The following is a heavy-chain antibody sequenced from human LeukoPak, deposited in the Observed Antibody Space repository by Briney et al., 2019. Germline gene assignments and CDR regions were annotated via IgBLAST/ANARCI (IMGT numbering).Heavy chain of an antibody. Sequence: GRSLRLSCAASGFTFSDYYMSWVRQAPGKGLEWVSYISCSSSYTTYADSVKGRFTISRDNGKNSLYLQMNSLRAEDTAVYYCARFDTGSEYDILTGFAGGDFDYWGQGTLVTVSS. CDR2: ISCSSSYT. CDR1: GFTFSDYY. J-gene: IGHJ4*02. D-gene: IGHD3-9*01. CDR3: ARFDTGSEYDILTGFAGGDFDY. V-gene: IGHV3-11*06.